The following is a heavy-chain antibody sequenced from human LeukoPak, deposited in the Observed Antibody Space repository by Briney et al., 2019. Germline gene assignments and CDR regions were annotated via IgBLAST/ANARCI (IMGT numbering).Heavy chain of an antibody. J-gene: IGHJ6*03. CDR3: ARGPSRMCSGGSCYYNYYYYMDV. CDR2: IYTSGST. D-gene: IGHD2-15*01. V-gene: IGHV4-61*02. CDR1: GGSISSGSYY. Sequence: SETLSLTCTVSGGSISSGSYYWSWIRQPAGKGLEWIGRIYTSGSTNYNPSLKSRVTMSVDTSKNQFSLKLSSVTAADTAVYYCARGPSRMCSGGSCYYNYYYYMDVWGKGTTVTVSS.